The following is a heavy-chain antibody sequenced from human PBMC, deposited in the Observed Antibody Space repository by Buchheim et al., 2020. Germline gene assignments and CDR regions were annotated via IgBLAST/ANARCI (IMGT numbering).Heavy chain of an antibody. CDR1: GGSISSGGYY. D-gene: IGHD3-10*01. J-gene: IGHJ6*03. CDR2: IYYSGST. V-gene: IGHV4-31*03. Sequence: QVQLQESGPGLVKPSQTLSLTCTVSGGSISSGGYYWSWIRQRPGKGLEWIGYIYYSGSTYYNPSLKSRITISVDKSKNQFSLKLTSLTAADTAVFYCARGGPTYYYFYMDVWGKGTT. CDR3: ARGGPTYYYFYMDV.